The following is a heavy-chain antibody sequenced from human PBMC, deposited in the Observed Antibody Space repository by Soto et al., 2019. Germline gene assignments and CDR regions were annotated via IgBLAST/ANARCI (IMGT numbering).Heavy chain of an antibody. V-gene: IGHV1-46*03. J-gene: IGHJ4*02. CDR3: SRVDPGETSPFDH. CDR2: INPFDGSR. CDR1: GYIFTSYY. Sequence: QVQLVQSGAEVKKPGASVKVSCKASGYIFTSYYLHWVPQAPGQGLEWMGWINPFDGSRMFAQSFQGRVTMTRDTSTSTVYMELSSLRSEDTAVYYCSRVDPGETSPFDHWGQGTLVTVSS. D-gene: IGHD3-10*01.